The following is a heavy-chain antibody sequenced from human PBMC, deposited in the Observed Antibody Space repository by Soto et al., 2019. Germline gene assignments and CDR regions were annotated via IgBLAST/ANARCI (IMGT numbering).Heavy chain of an antibody. CDR1: GGTFTNYA. V-gene: IGHV1-69*01. Sequence: QVYLVQSGAEVKKPGSSVKVSCRPSGGTFTNYAINWVRQAPGQGLEWMGRFIPVFGTTNYAQRFQGRVTIFADASTRTAYMELGSLRSEDTAVYYCASPSRFLSNREWSGSCFDYWGQGTLVTVSS. CDR2: FIPVFGTT. J-gene: IGHJ4*02. CDR3: ASPSRFLSNREWSGSCFDY. D-gene: IGHD3-3*01.